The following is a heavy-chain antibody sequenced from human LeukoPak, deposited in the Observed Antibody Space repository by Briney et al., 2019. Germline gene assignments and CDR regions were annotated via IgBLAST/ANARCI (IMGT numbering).Heavy chain of an antibody. Sequence: GGSLRLSCAASGFTYSSYVMSWVRQAPGKGLEWVSSISSSSTYIYYADSVKGRFTISRDNAKNSLYLQMNSLRVEDTAVYYCARAEGSGSSFDYWGQGTLVTVSS. CDR2: ISSSSTYI. CDR1: GFTYSSYV. J-gene: IGHJ4*02. CDR3: ARAEGSGSSFDY. D-gene: IGHD3-10*01. V-gene: IGHV3-21*01.